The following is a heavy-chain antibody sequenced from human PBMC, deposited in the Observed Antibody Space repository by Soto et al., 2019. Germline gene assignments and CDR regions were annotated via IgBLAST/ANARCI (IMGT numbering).Heavy chain of an antibody. CDR3: ARLLWFGELFPDY. J-gene: IGHJ4*02. CDR2: IFSNDEK. V-gene: IGHV2-26*01. D-gene: IGHD3-10*01. CDR1: GLSLSNARMG. Sequence: SGPTLVNPTETLTLTCTVSGLSLSNARMGVSWIRQPPGKALEWLAHIFSNDEKSYSTSLKSRLTISKDTSKSQVVLAMTNMDPVDTATYYCARLLWFGELFPDYWGQGTLVTVSS.